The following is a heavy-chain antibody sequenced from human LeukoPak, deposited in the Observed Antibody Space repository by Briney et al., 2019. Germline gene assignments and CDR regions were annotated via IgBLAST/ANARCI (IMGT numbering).Heavy chain of an antibody. J-gene: IGHJ6*02. CDR3: ARGPHCTTTTCYPYALDV. CDR2: IGTAGHT. V-gene: IGHV3-13*01. Sequence: GGSLSLSCAASGFTFSTYDMHWVRQATGKGLEWVSAIGTAGHTYYPVSVEGRFTISRENAKNSLYLQMNSLRAGDTAVYYCARGPHCTTTTCYPYALDVWGQGTTVTVSS. CDR1: GFTFSTYD. D-gene: IGHD2-2*01.